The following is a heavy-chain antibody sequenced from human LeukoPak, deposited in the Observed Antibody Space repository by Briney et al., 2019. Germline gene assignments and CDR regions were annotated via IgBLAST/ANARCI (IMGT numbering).Heavy chain of an antibody. Sequence: GRSLRLSCAASGFTFDDYAMHWVRQAPGKGLEWVSGISWNSGSIGYADSVKGRFTISRDNAKNSLYLQMNSLRAEDTASYYCAKGILHDTAMVNYFDYWGQGTLVTVSS. D-gene: IGHD5-18*01. V-gene: IGHV3-9*01. J-gene: IGHJ4*02. CDR3: AKGILHDTAMVNYFDY. CDR1: GFTFDDYA. CDR2: ISWNSGSI.